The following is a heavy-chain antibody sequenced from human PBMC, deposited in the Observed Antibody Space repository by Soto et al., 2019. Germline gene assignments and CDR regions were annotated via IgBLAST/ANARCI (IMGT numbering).Heavy chain of an antibody. CDR2: INWNGGST. CDR1: GFTFDDYG. V-gene: IGHV3-20*04. Sequence: GGSLRLSCAASGFTFDDYGMSWVRQAPGKGLEWVSGINWNGGSTGYADSVKGRFTISRDNAKNSLYLQMNSLRAEDTALYYCARLYSSGWYGPGRYWGQETLVTVSP. J-gene: IGHJ4*02. D-gene: IGHD6-19*01. CDR3: ARLYSSGWYGPGRY.